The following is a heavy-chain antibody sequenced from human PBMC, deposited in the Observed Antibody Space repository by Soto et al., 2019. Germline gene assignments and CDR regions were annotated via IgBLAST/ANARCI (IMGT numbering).Heavy chain of an antibody. J-gene: IGHJ4*02. V-gene: IGHV3-72*01. CDR3: ARGVVSTGYFDY. Sequence: EVQLAESGGGLVQPGASLRLSCAASGFTFSDHYMDWVRQAPGKGLKWVGRSRDKVHSHTTEYAASVKGRFTISRGDSENSLYLQMNSLETEDTAVYYCARGVVSTGYFDYWGQGTLVTVSS. CDR1: GFTFSDHY. CDR2: SRDKVHSHTT. D-gene: IGHD5-12*01.